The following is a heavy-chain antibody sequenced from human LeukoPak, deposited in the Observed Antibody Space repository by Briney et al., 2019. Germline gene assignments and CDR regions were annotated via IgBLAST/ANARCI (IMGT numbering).Heavy chain of an antibody. CDR2: IWYDGSNK. Sequence: GRSLRLSCAAAGFTFSSYGMHWVRQAPGKGLEGVAVIWYDGSNKYYADSVKGRFTISRDNSKNTLYLQVNSLRAEDTAVYYCARDPWVYDILTGYGSQDAFDIWGQGTMVTVSS. J-gene: IGHJ3*02. V-gene: IGHV3-33*01. D-gene: IGHD3-9*01. CDR1: GFTFSSYG. CDR3: ARDPWVYDILTGYGSQDAFDI.